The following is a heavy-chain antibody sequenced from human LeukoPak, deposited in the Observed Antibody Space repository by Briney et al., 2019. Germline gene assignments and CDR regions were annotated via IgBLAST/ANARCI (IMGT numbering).Heavy chain of an antibody. CDR3: ARQIEWELLY. CDR2: IYHSGST. V-gene: IGHV4-4*02. D-gene: IGHD1-26*01. Sequence: SETLSLTCAVSGGSISSSNWWSWVRQPPGKGLEWIGEIYHSGSTNYKSSLKSRVTISVDTSKNQFSLKLSSVTAADTAVYYCARQIEWELLYWGQGTLVTVSS. CDR1: GGSISSSNW. J-gene: IGHJ4*02.